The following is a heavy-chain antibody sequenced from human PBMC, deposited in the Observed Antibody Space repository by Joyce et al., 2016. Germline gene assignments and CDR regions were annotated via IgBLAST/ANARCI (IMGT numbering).Heavy chain of an antibody. D-gene: IGHD2-15*01. CDR2: IIPIFGAP. CDR1: GGTFNNYT. Sequence: QVQLVQSGAEVKKPGSSVTVSCKASGGTFNNYTFNWVRQAPGQGLEWMGGIIPIFGAPNYAQRFQGRLTIAAEGSTSTACMELSSLRSDDTAVYYCARSRGGGSDAFDSWGQGTMVTVSS. V-gene: IGHV1-69*01. J-gene: IGHJ3*02. CDR3: ARSRGGGSDAFDS.